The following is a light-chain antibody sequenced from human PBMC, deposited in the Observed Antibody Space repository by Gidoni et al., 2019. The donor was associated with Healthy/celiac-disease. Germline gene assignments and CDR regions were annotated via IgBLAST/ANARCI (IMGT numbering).Light chain of an antibody. CDR3: QQYNNWPPFT. J-gene: IGKJ5*01. Sequence: DIEMTQSPATLSVSPGEGATPSCRASPSVSSHLAWYQQKPGQAPRLLIYGASTRATGIQARFSGSGSGTEFTLTISSLQSEDFAVYYCQQYNNWPPFTFXQXTRLEIK. CDR1: PSVSSH. CDR2: GAS. V-gene: IGKV3-15*01.